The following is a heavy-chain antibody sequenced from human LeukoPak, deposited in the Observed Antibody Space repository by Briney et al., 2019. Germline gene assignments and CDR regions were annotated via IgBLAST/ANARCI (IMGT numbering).Heavy chain of an antibody. CDR2: ISYDGSNK. Sequence: LPGGSLRLSCAASGFTFNSYGMHWVRQAPGKGLEWVAVISYDGSNKYYADSVKGRFTISRDNSKNTLYLQMNSLRAEDTAVYYCAKGQGWFGESCLDYWGQGTLVTVSS. D-gene: IGHD3-10*01. J-gene: IGHJ4*02. CDR1: GFTFNSYG. V-gene: IGHV3-30*18. CDR3: AKGQGWFGESCLDY.